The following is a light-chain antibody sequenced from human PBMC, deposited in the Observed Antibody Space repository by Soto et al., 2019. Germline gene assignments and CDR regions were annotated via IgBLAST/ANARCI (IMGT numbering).Light chain of an antibody. CDR1: QSVGTN. V-gene: IGKV3-15*01. J-gene: IGKJ1*01. Sequence: EIVMTQSPATLSVSPGERGTLSCGASQSVGTNLAWYQQKPGQAPSLLIYGASTRATGVPARFSGSGSGTEFTLTISSLQSEDFAVYYCQQYNDWPRAFGQGNKVEIK. CDR2: GAS. CDR3: QQYNDWPRA.